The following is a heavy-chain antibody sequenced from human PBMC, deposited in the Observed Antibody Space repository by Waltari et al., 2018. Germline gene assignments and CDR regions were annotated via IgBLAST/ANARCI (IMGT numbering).Heavy chain of an antibody. CDR3: AKGDTLTTRFFDP. Sequence: EVQLVESGGGLVKPGGSLRLPCAASGFSFNSYSMVWVRQAPGKGLEWVSSINYNGNYKYYADSVTGRFTISRDGATNSLYLQMTNLRVEDTAVYYCAKGDTLTTRFFDPWGQGTLVTVSS. CDR1: GFSFNSYS. V-gene: IGHV3-21*01. J-gene: IGHJ5*02. CDR2: INYNGNYK. D-gene: IGHD4-17*01.